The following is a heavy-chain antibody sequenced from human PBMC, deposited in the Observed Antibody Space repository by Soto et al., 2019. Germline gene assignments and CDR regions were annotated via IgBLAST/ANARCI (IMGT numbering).Heavy chain of an antibody. Sequence: EVQLLESGGGLVQPGGSLRLSCAASGFTFSSYAMSWVRQAPGKGLEWVSAISGSGGSTYYADSVKGRFTISRDNSKNTLYLQMNSLRAEDTAVYYCAKGGGDPNSGFLEWLPPRYYGMDVWGQGTTVTVSS. CDR2: ISGSGGST. CDR3: AKGGGDPNSGFLEWLPPRYYGMDV. CDR1: GFTFSSYA. J-gene: IGHJ6*02. D-gene: IGHD3-3*01. V-gene: IGHV3-23*01.